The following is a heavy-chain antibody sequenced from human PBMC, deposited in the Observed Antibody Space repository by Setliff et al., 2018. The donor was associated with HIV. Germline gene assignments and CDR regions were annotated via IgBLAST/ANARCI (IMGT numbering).Heavy chain of an antibody. CDR1: GFTFDDYA. J-gene: IGHJ3*02. D-gene: IGHD3-22*01. CDR3: ARGDFYDSSGYFTDAFDI. V-gene: IGHV3-9*01. CDR2: ISWNSGSI. Sequence: GGSLRLSCTASGFTFDDYAMHWVRQAPGKGLEWVSGISWNSGSIGYADSVKGRFTISRDNAKNSLYLQMNSLRAEDTAVYYCARGDFYDSSGYFTDAFDIWGQGTMVTVSS.